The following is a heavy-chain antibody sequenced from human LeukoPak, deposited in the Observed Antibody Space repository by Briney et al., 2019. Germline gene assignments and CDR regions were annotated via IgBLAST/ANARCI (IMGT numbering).Heavy chain of an antibody. CDR1: GGSISTSSYY. J-gene: IGHJ6*03. CDR3: ARDGTGGSGSYNYYYYMDV. CDR2: IYTSGST. D-gene: IGHD3-10*01. V-gene: IGHV4-61*02. Sequence: SETLSLTCTVSGGSISTSSYYWSWIRQPAGKGLEWIGRIYTSGSTNYNPSLKSRVTISVDTSKNQFSLKLSSVTAADTAVYYCARDGTGGSGSYNYYYYMDVWGKGTTVTISS.